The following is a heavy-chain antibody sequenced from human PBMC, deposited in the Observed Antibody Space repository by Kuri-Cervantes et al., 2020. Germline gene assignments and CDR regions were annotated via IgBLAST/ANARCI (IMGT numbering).Heavy chain of an antibody. D-gene: IGHD6-13*01. Sequence: ASVKVSCKASGYTFTSYGISWVRQAPGQGLEWMGWISAYNGNTNYAQKLQGRVTMTTDTSTSTAYMELRSLRSEDTAVYYCARVRARAAAGTEYDYWGQGTLVTVSS. CDR2: ISAYNGNT. J-gene: IGHJ4*02. CDR1: GYTFTSYG. CDR3: ARVRARAAAGTEYDY. V-gene: IGHV1-18*01.